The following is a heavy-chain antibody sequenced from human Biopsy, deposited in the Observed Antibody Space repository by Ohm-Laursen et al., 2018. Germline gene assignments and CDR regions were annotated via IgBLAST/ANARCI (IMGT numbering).Heavy chain of an antibody. Sequence: TLSLTCAVYGGSYSGYYWSWIRQPPGKGLEWIGEVHHDGRANYNPSLKSRVTISGDMSKKQFSLKLSGVTAADTAVYYCARFIVPSLHCSNGVCPIRWFDPWGQGTLVTVFS. V-gene: IGHV4-34*01. J-gene: IGHJ5*02. CDR3: ARFIVPSLHCSNGVCPIRWFDP. CDR1: GGSYSGYY. D-gene: IGHD2-2*01. CDR2: VHHDGRA.